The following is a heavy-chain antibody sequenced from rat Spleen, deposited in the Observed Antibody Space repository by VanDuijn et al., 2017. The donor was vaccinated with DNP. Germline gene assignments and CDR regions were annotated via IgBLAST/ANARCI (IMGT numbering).Heavy chain of an antibody. J-gene: IGHJ2*01. Sequence: EVQLVESGGGLVQPGRSLKLSCVASGFTFNTYWMFWVRQAPGKGLEWVASINPDGASTYYLDSVKGRFTISRDNAENTVYLQMDSLRSEDTSTYFCARGSYGSYDYWGQGVMVTVSS. D-gene: IGHD1-3*01. CDR1: GFTFNTYW. CDR3: ARGSYGSYDY. CDR2: INPDGAST. V-gene: IGHV5-58*01.